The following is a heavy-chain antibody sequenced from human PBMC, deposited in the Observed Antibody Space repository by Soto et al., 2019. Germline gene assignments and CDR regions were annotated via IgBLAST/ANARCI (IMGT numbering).Heavy chain of an antibody. Sequence: GASVTVSCKASGFTFTSSAVQWVRQARGQRLEWIGWIVVGSGNTNYAQKFQERVTITRDMSTSTAYMELSSLRSEDTAVYYCAASSNYCGGDCYSPFLNYGMDVWGQGTTVTVSS. J-gene: IGHJ6*02. CDR2: IVVGSGNT. CDR3: AASSNYCGGDCYSPFLNYGMDV. V-gene: IGHV1-58*01. D-gene: IGHD2-21*02. CDR1: GFTFTSSA.